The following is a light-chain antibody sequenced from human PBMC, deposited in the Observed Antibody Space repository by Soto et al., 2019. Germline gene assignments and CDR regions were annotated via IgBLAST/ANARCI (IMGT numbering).Light chain of an antibody. CDR2: DAS. CDR3: QQRSNWPLT. Sequence: EIVLTQSPVTLSLSPGERATLSCRASQSVSRYLAWYQQKPGQAPRLLIYDASNRATGIPARFSGSGSGIDFTLTISSLEPEDFAVYYCQQRSNWPLTFGGGTKVEIK. V-gene: IGKV3-11*01. CDR1: QSVSRY. J-gene: IGKJ4*01.